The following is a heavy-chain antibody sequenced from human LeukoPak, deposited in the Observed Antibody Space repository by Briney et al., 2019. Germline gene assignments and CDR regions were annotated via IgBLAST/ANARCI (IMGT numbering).Heavy chain of an antibody. CDR3: ARGGYSGYDLDY. V-gene: IGHV4-59*01. J-gene: IGHJ4*02. D-gene: IGHD5-12*01. CDR1: GGSISTYF. Sequence: SETLPLTYTLSGGSISTYFWSWLRQPPGKGLEGMGYIYYSGSTNYNPSLKSRVTISVDTSKNQFSLKLSSVTAADTAVYYCARGGYSGYDLDYWGQGTLVTVSS. CDR2: IYYSGST.